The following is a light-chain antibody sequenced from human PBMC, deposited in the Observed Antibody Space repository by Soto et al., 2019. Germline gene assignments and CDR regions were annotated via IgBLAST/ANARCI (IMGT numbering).Light chain of an antibody. V-gene: IGLV2-14*01. CDR2: EVS. Sequence: SALTQPASVSGSPGQSITISCTGTSSDVGAYNFVSWYQQHPGKAPKLIFYEVSNRPPGLSDRFSGSKSGTTASLTISGLQAEDEADYFCSSYTTNKTLLFGGGTQLTVL. CDR3: SSYTTNKTLL. J-gene: IGLJ2*01. CDR1: SSDVGAYNF.